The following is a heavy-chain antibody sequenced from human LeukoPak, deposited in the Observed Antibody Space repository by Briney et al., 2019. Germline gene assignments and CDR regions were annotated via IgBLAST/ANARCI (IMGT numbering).Heavy chain of an antibody. V-gene: IGHV1-69*05. Sequence: ASVKVSCKASGGSFSNFAISWVRQAPGQGLEWMGGIIPIFGTANYAQKFQGRVTITTDESTSTAYMELSSLRSEDTAVYYCAREVGYCSSTSCYGGGNWFDPWGQGTLVTVSS. D-gene: IGHD2-2*03. CDR2: IIPIFGTA. CDR3: AREVGYCSSTSCYGGGNWFDP. CDR1: GGSFSNFA. J-gene: IGHJ5*02.